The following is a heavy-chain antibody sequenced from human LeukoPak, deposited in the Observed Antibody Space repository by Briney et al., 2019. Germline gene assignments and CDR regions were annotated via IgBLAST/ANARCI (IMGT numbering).Heavy chain of an antibody. CDR3: ARVGYYYGSGSYLDFDY. Sequence: ASVKVSCKASGYTFTGYYMHWVRQAPGQGLEWMGWINPNSGGTNYAQKFQGRVTMTRDTSISTAYMELSRLRSDDTAVYYCARVGYYYGSGSYLDFDYWGQGTLVTVSS. J-gene: IGHJ4*02. D-gene: IGHD3-10*01. CDR2: INPNSGGT. CDR1: GYTFTGYY. V-gene: IGHV1-2*02.